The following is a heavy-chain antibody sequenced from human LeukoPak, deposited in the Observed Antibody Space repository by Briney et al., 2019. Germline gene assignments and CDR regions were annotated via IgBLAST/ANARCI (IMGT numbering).Heavy chain of an antibody. V-gene: IGHV3-7*01. CDR2: IKQDGSEK. CDR1: SGSITGYY. J-gene: IGHJ5*02. Sequence: ETLSLTCTVSSGSITGYYWSLIRQPPGKGLEWVANIKQDGSEKYYVDSVKGRFTISRDNAKNSLYLQMNSLRAEDTAVYYCARDLVPRFDPWGQGTMVTVSS. CDR3: ARDLVPRFDP.